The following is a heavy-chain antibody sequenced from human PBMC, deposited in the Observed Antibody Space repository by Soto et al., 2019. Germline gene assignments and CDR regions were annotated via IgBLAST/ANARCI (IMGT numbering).Heavy chain of an antibody. J-gene: IGHJ6*02. V-gene: IGHV3-74*01. CDR2: INSDVSST. D-gene: IGHD4-17*01. CDR3: ARAASTTRNAMDV. CDR1: GFTFSSYW. Sequence: GGSLRLSCAASGFTFSSYWMHWVRQVPGKGLVWVSRINSDVSSTNYADSVKGRFTISGDNAKNTLYLQMDSLRAEDTAVYYCARAASTTRNAMDVWGQGTTVTVS.